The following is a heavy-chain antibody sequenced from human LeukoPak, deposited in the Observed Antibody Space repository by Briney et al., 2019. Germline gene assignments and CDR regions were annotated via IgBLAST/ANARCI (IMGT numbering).Heavy chain of an antibody. CDR2: VGGAGVST. J-gene: IGHJ2*01. D-gene: IGHD1-1*01. Sequence: GGSLRLSCIASGFTFNHYAMSWVRQAPGKGLEWASTVGGAGVSTWYADSVKGRFTISRDNSKNTLYLQMNRLRVEDTAVYFCAKSPRGYNWYFDLWGRGTLVTVSS. V-gene: IGHV3-23*01. CDR1: GFTFNHYA. CDR3: AKSPRGYNWYFDL.